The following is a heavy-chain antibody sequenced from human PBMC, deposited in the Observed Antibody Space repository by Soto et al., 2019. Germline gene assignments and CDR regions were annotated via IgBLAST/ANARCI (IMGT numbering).Heavy chain of an antibody. D-gene: IGHD3-10*01. Sequence: SVKVSCKASGGTFSSYAISWVRQAPGQGLEWMGGILPIFGTTNYTQKFQGRVTMTRDTSTSTVYMELSSLRSEDTAVYYCARGTMVRGVITFYYYYYGMDVWGQGTTVTVSS. CDR3: ARGTMVRGVITFYYYYYGMDV. CDR1: GGTFSSYA. V-gene: IGHV1-69*05. CDR2: ILPIFGTT. J-gene: IGHJ6*02.